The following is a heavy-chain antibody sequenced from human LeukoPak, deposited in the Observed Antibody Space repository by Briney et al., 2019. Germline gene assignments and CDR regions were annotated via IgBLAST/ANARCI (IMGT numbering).Heavy chain of an antibody. V-gene: IGHV5-51*01. Sequence: GESLKISCKGSGYSFTNFWFGWGRQMPGKGLEWMGIIYPGDSDTRYSPSFQGQVTISADKSISTAYLQWSSLKASDTAMYYCARGNLYDYSTTSYYFDYWGQGTLVTVSS. CDR1: GYSFTNFW. CDR3: ARGNLYDYSTTSYYFDY. D-gene: IGHD5-12*01. CDR2: IYPGDSDT. J-gene: IGHJ4*02.